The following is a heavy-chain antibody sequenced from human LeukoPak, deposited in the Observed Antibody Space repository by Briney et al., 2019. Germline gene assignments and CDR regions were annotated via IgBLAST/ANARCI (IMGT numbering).Heavy chain of an antibody. CDR1: GYTFTSYD. J-gene: IGHJ4*02. D-gene: IGHD5-24*01. CDR2: MNPNSGNT. CDR3: ARDNSDGYNPIDY. V-gene: IGHV1-8*01. Sequence: GASVKVSCKASGYTFTSYDINWVRQATGQGLEWMGWMNPNSGNTGYAQKFQGRVTMTRNTSISTAYMELSRLRSDDTAVYYCARDNSDGYNPIDYWGQGTLVTVSS.